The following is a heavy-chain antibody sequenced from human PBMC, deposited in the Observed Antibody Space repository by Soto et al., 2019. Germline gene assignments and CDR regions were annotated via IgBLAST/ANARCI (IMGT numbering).Heavy chain of an antibody. V-gene: IGHV4-30-2*01. CDR3: ARGQVVAAQH. CDR2: IYHSGST. Sequence: QLQLQESGSGLVKPSQTLSLTCAVSGGSISSGGYPWSWIRQPPGKGLEWIGYIYHSGSTYYNPSLKSRVTISVDRARYQFSLKLSSVNAADTDVYYCARGQVVAAQHWGQGTLFTVSS. CDR1: GGSISSGGYP. D-gene: IGHD2-15*01. J-gene: IGHJ4*02.